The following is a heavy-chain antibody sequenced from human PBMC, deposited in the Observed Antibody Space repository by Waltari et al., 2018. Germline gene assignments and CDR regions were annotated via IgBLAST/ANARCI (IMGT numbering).Heavy chain of an antibody. D-gene: IGHD4-17*01. J-gene: IGHJ3*02. V-gene: IGHV4-34*01. CDR2: INHSGST. Sequence: QVQLQQWGAGLLKPSETLSLTCAVYGGSFSGYYWSWIRQPPGKGLEWIGEINHSGSTNYDPSLKRRVTISVDTSKNQFSLKLSSVTAADTAVYYCARGGRLRAAFDIWGQGTMVTVSS. CDR1: GGSFSGYY. CDR3: ARGGRLRAAFDI.